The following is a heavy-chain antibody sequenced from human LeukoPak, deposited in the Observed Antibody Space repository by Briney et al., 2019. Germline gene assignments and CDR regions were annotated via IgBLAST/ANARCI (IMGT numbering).Heavy chain of an antibody. CDR3: AREERESGGWDV. D-gene: IGHD1-1*01. J-gene: IGHJ6*02. CDR1: RFTFSNYW. Sequence: GGTLRLSCAASRFTFSNYWMSWVRQAPGKGLEWVANIKQDGSEKNYVGSVKGRFTISRDNAKNSLYLQMNSLRVEDTAVYYCAREERESGGWDVWGQGTTVTVSS. CDR2: IKQDGSEK. V-gene: IGHV3-7*04.